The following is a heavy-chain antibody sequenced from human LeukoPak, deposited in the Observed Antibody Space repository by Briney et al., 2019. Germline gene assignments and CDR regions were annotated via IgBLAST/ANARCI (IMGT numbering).Heavy chain of an antibody. CDR3: ARGYNYGPYYYYYYMDV. D-gene: IGHD5-18*01. V-gene: IGHV4-61*01. CDR2: IYNSRST. CDR1: GGSITVSTYY. Sequence: SETLSLTCTVSGGSITVSTYYWSWIRQPPGKGLEWTGYIYNSRSTNYNPSLKSRVTISLDTSKKQFSLKLSSVTAADTAVYYCARGYNYGPYYYYYYMDVWGKGTTVTVSS. J-gene: IGHJ6*03.